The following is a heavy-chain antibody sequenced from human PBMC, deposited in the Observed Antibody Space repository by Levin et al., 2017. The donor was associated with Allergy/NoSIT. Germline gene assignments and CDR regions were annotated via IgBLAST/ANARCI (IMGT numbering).Heavy chain of an antibody. Sequence: SETLSLTCTVSGDSVTSNNYFWTWIRQPPGKGLEWIGYISYTGNTTYSPSLKSRVTISIDTSKNQFSLNLKSVTAADTAVYYCAREVRGGYKPWGQGTLVTVSS. D-gene: IGHD5-24*01. V-gene: IGHV4-61*01. J-gene: IGHJ1*01. CDR3: AREVRGGYKP. CDR1: GDSVTSNNYF. CDR2: ISYTGNT.